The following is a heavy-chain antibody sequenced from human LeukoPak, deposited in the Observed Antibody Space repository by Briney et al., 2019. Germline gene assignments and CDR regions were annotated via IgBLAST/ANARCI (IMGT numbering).Heavy chain of an antibody. CDR2: ISGSGTAT. D-gene: IGHD3-3*02. Sequence: GGSLRLSCAASGFTFSSYAMSWVRQAPGKGLEWVSVISGSGTATHYAASVRGRFTISRDNSKNTLYLEMNSLRAEDTAIYYCAKDISSTSSTPFDPWGQGTLVTVSS. CDR1: GFTFSSYA. CDR3: AKDISSTSSTPFDP. V-gene: IGHV3-23*01. J-gene: IGHJ5*02.